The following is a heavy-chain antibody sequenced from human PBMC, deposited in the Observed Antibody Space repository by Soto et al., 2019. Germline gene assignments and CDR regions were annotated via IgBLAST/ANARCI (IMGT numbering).Heavy chain of an antibody. CDR3: ASPNYGDYVEDYYYYGMDV. Sequence: ASVKVSCKASGYTFTSYDINWVRQATGQRLEWMGWINAGNGNTKYSQKFQGRVTITRDTSASTAYMELSSLRSEDTAVYYCASPNYGDYVEDYYYYGMDVWGQGTTVTVS. CDR2: INAGNGNT. J-gene: IGHJ6*02. D-gene: IGHD4-17*01. CDR1: GYTFTSYD. V-gene: IGHV1-3*01.